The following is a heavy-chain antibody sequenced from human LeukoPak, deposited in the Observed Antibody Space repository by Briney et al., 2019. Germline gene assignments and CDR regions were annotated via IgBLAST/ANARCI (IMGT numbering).Heavy chain of an antibody. V-gene: IGHV4-34*01. CDR1: GTSFSSYY. D-gene: IGHD4-17*01. Sequence: SETRSLTCAVSGTSFSSYYWSWIRQPPGKGLEWIGEVNHSGYTNDNPSLKSRVTISVDTSKNQFSLRLRSVTAADTGVYFCARMTTGHDFWGQGTLVTVPS. J-gene: IGHJ4*02. CDR3: ARMTTGHDF. CDR2: VNHSGYT.